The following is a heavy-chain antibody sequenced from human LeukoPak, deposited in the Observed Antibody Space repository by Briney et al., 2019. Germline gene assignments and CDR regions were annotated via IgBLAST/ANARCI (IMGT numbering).Heavy chain of an antibody. J-gene: IGHJ3*02. CDR1: GYTFTGYY. CDR3: AREGKKSVNDAFDI. V-gene: IGHV1-2*02. CDR2: INPNSGGT. Sequence: ASVKVSCKASGYTFTGYYKHWVRQAPGQGDEWMGWINPNSGGTNYAQKFQGRVTMTRDTSISTAYMELSRLTADDTAVYYCAREGKKSVNDAFDIWGQGTRVTVSS.